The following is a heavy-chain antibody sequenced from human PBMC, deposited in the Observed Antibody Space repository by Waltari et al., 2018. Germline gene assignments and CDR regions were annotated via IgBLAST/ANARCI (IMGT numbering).Heavy chain of an antibody. CDR3: ARTFSNFDPFDI. CDR1: GFTFSEYG. D-gene: IGHD1-1*01. V-gene: IGHV3-33*01. Sequence: QVQLVESGGGVVQPGRSLRLSCVASGFTFSEYGVHLFRQAPGKGLEWLAVIWFDGSRKEYADSVKGRFTVSRDNSKNTLFLQMNSLRIDDTAIYYCARTFSNFDPFDIWGQGTVVTVS. CDR2: IWFDGSRK. J-gene: IGHJ3*02.